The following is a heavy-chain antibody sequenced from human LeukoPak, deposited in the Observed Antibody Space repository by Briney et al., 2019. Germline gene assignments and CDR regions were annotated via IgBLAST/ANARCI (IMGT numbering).Heavy chain of an antibody. V-gene: IGHV3-21*06. CDR3: ARALGGWDLDY. CDR2: ITSSGTYI. D-gene: IGHD1-26*01. Sequence: PGGSLRLSCAASGFTFNSFHMNWVRQAPGEGLEWVSSITSSGTYITYADSVQGRFTISRDNAKNSLYLQMNSLRVDDTALYYCARALGGWDLDYWGHGTLVTVSS. J-gene: IGHJ4*01. CDR1: GFTFNSFH.